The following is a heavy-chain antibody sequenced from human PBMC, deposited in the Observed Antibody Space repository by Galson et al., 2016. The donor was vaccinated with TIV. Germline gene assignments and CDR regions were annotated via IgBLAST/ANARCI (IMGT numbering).Heavy chain of an antibody. D-gene: IGHD6-19*01. CDR2: INGDGTEI. V-gene: IGHV3-7*01. CDR3: AQWLGTSNS. Sequence: ETLSLTCTVSGHSFTRDYYWGWIRQPPGKGLEWVANINGDGTEIKYVDSVKGRFTISRDNAKNSLYLQMSNLRVEDTAIYYCAQWLGTSNSWGQGTLVTVSS. J-gene: IGHJ4*02. CDR1: GHSFTRDYY.